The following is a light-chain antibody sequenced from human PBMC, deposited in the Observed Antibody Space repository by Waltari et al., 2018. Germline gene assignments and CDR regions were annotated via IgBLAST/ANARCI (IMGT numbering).Light chain of an antibody. CDR1: SSDVGGYNY. CDR3: CSFTRSSTWV. J-gene: IGLJ3*02. V-gene: IGLV2-14*03. CDR2: DVN. Sequence: QSALTQPASVSGSPGQSITISCTGRSSDVGGYNYVSWYQQHPGKAPKLMIFDVNNRASGGSNRFSGSKSGNTASLTISGLQVEDEAEYYCCSFTRSSTWVFGGGTKLTVL.